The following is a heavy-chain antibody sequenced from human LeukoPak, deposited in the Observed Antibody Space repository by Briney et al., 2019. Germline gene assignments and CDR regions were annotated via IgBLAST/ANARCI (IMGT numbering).Heavy chain of an antibody. CDR3: ARTYYYGSGGPFDY. CDR2: ISSDSSYI. V-gene: IGHV3-21*01. D-gene: IGHD3-10*01. Sequence: GGSLRLSCAASGITFSSYSMNWVRQAPGKGLEWVSSISSDSSYIYYADSVKGRFTISRDNSKNTLYLQMNSLRAEDTAVYYCARTYYYGSGGPFDYWGQGTLVTVSS. J-gene: IGHJ4*02. CDR1: GITFSSYS.